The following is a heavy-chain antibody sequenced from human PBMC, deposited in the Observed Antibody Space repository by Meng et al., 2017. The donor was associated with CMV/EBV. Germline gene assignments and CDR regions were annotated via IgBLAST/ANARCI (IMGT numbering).Heavy chain of an antibody. CDR1: GFTLSSYG. D-gene: IGHD5-18*01. Sequence: GGSLRLSCAASGFTLSSYGMHWVRQAPGKGLEWVAFIRYDGSNKYYADSVKGRFTISRDNSKNTLYLQMNGLRAEDTAVYYCAKDGWDTAMPEGVNGMDVWGQGTTVTVSS. CDR3: AKDGWDTAMPEGVNGMDV. V-gene: IGHV3-30*02. J-gene: IGHJ6*02. CDR2: IRYDGSNK.